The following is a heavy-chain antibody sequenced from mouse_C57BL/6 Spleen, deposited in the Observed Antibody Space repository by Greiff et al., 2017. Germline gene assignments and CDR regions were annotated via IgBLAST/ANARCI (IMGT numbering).Heavy chain of an antibody. CDR1: GYAFTNYL. CDR3: ARDHGNYRYFDV. V-gene: IGHV1-54*01. Sequence: QVQLQQSGAELVRPGTSVKVSCKASGYAFTNYLIEWVKQRPGQGLEWIGVINPGSGGTNYNEKFKGKATLTADKSSSTAYMQLSSLTSEDSAVYFCARDHGNYRYFDVWGTGTTVTGSS. J-gene: IGHJ1*03. CDR2: INPGSGGT. D-gene: IGHD2-1*01.